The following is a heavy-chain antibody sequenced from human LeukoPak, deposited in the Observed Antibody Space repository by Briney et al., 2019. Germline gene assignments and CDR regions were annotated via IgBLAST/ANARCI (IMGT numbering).Heavy chain of an antibody. Sequence: GGSLRLSCAASGFMFSRYWMTWVRQAPGKGLEWVANIKQDGTEKYYVDSVKGRFTISRDNAKNSVSLQMNSLRVEDTAVYYCARDLGGSFYFDYWGQGTLVTVSS. CDR1: GFMFSRYW. V-gene: IGHV3-7*05. J-gene: IGHJ4*02. D-gene: IGHD1-26*01. CDR2: IKQDGTEK. CDR3: ARDLGGSFYFDY.